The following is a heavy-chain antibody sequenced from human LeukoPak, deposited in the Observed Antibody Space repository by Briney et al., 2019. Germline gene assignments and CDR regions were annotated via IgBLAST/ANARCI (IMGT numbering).Heavy chain of an antibody. CDR1: GFSFPNYA. V-gene: IGHV3-23*01. CDR3: ARDDAVDGGYLDY. J-gene: IGHJ4*02. Sequence: PGGSLRLSCVASGFSFPNYAMTWVRQAPGERLEWVSAIRGSGDRTSYADSLKGRFTISRDESKNTLYLQMNSLRAEDTVVYYCARDDAVDGGYLDYWGQGALVTVSS. D-gene: IGHD6-19*01. CDR2: IRGSGDRT.